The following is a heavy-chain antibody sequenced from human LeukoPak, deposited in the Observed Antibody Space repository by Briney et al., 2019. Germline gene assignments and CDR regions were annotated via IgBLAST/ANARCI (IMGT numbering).Heavy chain of an antibody. CDR3: ARAATRGRGAFDI. CDR1: GFTFSSYS. D-gene: IGHD3-10*01. V-gene: IGHV3-21*01. J-gene: IGHJ3*02. Sequence: PGGSLRLSCAASGFTFSSYSMNWVRQAPGKGLEWVSSISSSSSYIHYADSVKGRFTISRDNAKNSLYLQMNSLRAEDTAVYYCARAATRGRGAFDIWGQGTMVTVSS. CDR2: ISSSSSYI.